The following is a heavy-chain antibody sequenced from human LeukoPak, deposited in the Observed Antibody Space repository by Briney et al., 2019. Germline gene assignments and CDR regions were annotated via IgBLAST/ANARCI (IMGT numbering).Heavy chain of an antibody. CDR2: IFGGGGT. CDR3: AREYSSSGYFDY. J-gene: IGHJ4*02. V-gene: IGHV3-53*01. CDR1: GFTVSSNY. D-gene: IGHD6-13*01. Sequence: GGSLRLSCAAFGFTVSSNYMSWVRQAPGKGLEWVSVIFGGGGTYYGDSVRGRFTISRDNSKNTLYLQMNSLRAEDTAVYYCAREYSSSGYFDYWGQGTLVTVSS.